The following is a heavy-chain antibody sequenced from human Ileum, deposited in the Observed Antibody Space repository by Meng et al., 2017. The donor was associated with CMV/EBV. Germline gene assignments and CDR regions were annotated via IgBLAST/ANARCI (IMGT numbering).Heavy chain of an antibody. V-gene: IGHV3-66*02. D-gene: IGHD3-10*01. CDR2: MYSGGST. CDR1: GFTVSDKS. J-gene: IGHJ4*02. Sequence: GESLKISCSVSGFTVSDKSMTWVRQAPGMGLEWISVMYSGGSTNYADSVKGRFTISRDNSKNTLYLQMNSLTPSDTAVYFCAREFFLDHWGQGTLVTVSS. CDR3: AREFFLDH.